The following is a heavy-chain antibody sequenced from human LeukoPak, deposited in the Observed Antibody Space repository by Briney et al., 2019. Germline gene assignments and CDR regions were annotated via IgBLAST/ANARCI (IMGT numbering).Heavy chain of an antibody. V-gene: IGHV1-18*01. J-gene: IGHJ4*02. CDR1: GYTFTKYA. D-gene: IGHD3-22*01. CDR2: ISGYNGNT. Sequence: ASVKVSCKASGYTFTKYAISWVRQAPGQGLEWMGWISGYNGNTNYAQRLQDRVTMTTDTSTSTAYMDLRSLRSDDTAVYYCARGGYYDKSGHYHGLFDCWGQGTLVTVSS. CDR3: ARGGYYDKSGHYHGLFDC.